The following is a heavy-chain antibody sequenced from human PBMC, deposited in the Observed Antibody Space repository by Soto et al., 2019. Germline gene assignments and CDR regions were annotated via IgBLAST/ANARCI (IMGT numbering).Heavy chain of an antibody. CDR3: ATLGVGNLGY. CDR1: RLTFSNYW. Sequence: EVQLVESGGGLVQPGGSLRLSCAASRLTFSNYWMNWVRQAPGKGLEWVANINQDGSEKFYVDSEKGRFTISRDNSKDSLYLQMNSLRDEDTAVYYCATLGVGNLGYWGQGTLVTVSS. D-gene: IGHD2-15*01. CDR2: INQDGSEK. J-gene: IGHJ4*02. V-gene: IGHV3-7*01.